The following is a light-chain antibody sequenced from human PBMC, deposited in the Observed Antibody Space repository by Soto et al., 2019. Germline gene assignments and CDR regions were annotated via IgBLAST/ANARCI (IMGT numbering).Light chain of an antibody. CDR2: WAS. CDR3: HQYYDTPFG. V-gene: IGKV4-1*01. CDR1: QSVLYSSNNKNY. Sequence: DIVMTQSPDSLAVSLGERATINCKSSQSVLYSSNNKNYLAWYQQKPGQPPKLLIYWASTRESGVPDRFSGSGSGTDFTLTISSLQAEDVAVYYCHQYYDTPFGFGPGTKVDIK. J-gene: IGKJ3*01.